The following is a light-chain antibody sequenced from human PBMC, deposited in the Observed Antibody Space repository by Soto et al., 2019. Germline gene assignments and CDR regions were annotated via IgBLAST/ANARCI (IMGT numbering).Light chain of an antibody. V-gene: IGKV3-20*01. CDR2: GAS. CDR3: QQYETSPRA. Sequence: EIVLTQSPGTLSLSPGERATLSCRASQSVSSNSLAWYQQRPGQAPSLLIYGASSRATGTPDRFSGSGSGTDFTLTISRLEPEDSAVYYCQQYETSPRAFGQGTKVEIK. CDR1: QSVSSNS. J-gene: IGKJ1*01.